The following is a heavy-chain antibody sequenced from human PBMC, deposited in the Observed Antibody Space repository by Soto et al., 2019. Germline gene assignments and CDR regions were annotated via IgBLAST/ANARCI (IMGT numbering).Heavy chain of an antibody. CDR1: GFTFTRYS. Sequence: GGSLRLSCAASGFTFTRYSMNWVRQAPGKGLEWVSSISSTTNYIYYGDYMKGRFTISRDNAKNSLYLEMNSLRAEDTAVYYCARESEDLTSNFDYWGQGTLVTVSS. CDR2: ISSTTNYI. CDR3: ARESEDLTSNFDY. J-gene: IGHJ4*02. V-gene: IGHV3-21*06.